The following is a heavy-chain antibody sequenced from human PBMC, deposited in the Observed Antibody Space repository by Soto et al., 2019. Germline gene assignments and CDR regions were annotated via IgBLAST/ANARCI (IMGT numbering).Heavy chain of an antibody. D-gene: IGHD3-10*01. CDR2: INAGNGNT. CDR3: ATDSGGRLPYYYYYMDV. J-gene: IGHJ6*03. CDR1: GYTFTSYA. V-gene: IGHV1-3*01. Sequence: QVPLVQSGAEVKKPGASVKVSCKASGYTFTSYAMHWVRQAPGQRLEWMGWINAGNGNTKYSQKFQGRVTITRDTSASTAYMELSSLRSEDTAVYYCATDSGGRLPYYYYYMDVWGKGTTVTVSS.